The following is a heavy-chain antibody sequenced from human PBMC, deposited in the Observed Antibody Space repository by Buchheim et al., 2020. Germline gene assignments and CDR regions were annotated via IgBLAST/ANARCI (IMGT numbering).Heavy chain of an antibody. CDR1: GFTFSSYA. Sequence: EVQLLESGGGLVQPGGSLRLSCAASGFTFSSYAMSWVRQAPGKGLEWVSAISGSGGSTYYADSVKGRFTISRDNSKNKLDLQMNSLRAEDTAVYYCAKDPGSPRAAAGNWFDPWGQGTL. D-gene: IGHD6-13*01. J-gene: IGHJ5*02. CDR3: AKDPGSPRAAAGNWFDP. CDR2: ISGSGGST. V-gene: IGHV3-23*01.